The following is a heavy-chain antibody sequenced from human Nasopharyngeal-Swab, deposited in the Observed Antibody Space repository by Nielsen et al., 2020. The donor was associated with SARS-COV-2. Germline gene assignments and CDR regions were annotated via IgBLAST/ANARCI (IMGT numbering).Heavy chain of an antibody. Sequence: WIRQPPGKGLEWVSGISWNSGSIGYADSVKGRFTISRDNAKNSLYLQMNSLRAEDTALYYCAKGRSGWSYYGMDVWGQGTTVTVLL. CDR3: AKGRSGWSYYGMDV. CDR2: ISWNSGSI. V-gene: IGHV3-9*01. D-gene: IGHD6-19*01. J-gene: IGHJ6*02.